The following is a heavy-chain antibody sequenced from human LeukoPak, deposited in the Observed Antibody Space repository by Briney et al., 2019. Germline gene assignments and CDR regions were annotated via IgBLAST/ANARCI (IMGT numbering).Heavy chain of an antibody. Sequence: GGSLRLSCAASGFTFSRFWMTWVRQAPGKGLEWVANINQDGSEKYYVDSVKGRFTISRDNAKNSLYLQMNSLRAEDTAVYYCARLAGSVRGVSVLGYWGQGTLVTVSS. CDR2: INQDGSEK. CDR3: ARLAGSVRGVSVLGY. V-gene: IGHV3-7*01. D-gene: IGHD3-10*01. CDR1: GFTFSRFW. J-gene: IGHJ4*02.